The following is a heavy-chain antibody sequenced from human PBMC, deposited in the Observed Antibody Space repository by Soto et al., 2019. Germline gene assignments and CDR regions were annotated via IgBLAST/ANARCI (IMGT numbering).Heavy chain of an antibody. CDR3: ARDPSIVATTGTYYYYYGMDV. J-gene: IGHJ6*02. V-gene: IGHV4-61*01. CDR1: GGSVSSGSYY. D-gene: IGHD5-12*01. Sequence: PETLSLTCTVSGGSVSSGSYYWSWIRQPPGKGLEWIGYISYSGSTNYNPSLKSRFTISRDNAKNSLYLQMNSLRAEDTAVYYCARDPSIVATTGTYYYYYGMDVWGQGTTVTVSS. CDR2: ISYSGST.